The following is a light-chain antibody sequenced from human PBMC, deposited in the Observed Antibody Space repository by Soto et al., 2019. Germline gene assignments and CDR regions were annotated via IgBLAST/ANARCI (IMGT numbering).Light chain of an antibody. Sequence: QSALTQPPSVSGSPGQSVTISCTGTSSVVGSSNGVSWYQQPPGTAPKLMIYDVSNRPSGVPDRFSGSKSGNTASLTISGLQAEDEADYYCSSYTSSSTYVFGTGTKLTVL. CDR2: DVS. V-gene: IGLV2-18*02. CDR3: SSYTSSSTYV. J-gene: IGLJ1*01. CDR1: SSVVGSSNG.